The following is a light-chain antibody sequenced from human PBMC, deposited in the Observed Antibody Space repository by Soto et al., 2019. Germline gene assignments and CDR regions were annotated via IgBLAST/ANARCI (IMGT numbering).Light chain of an antibody. CDR3: QQYYSYPFFT. CDR2: AAS. V-gene: IGKV1-8*01. CDR1: QGISSY. Sequence: QRTRCPSSLSASTGDIATIIVRASQGISSYLAWYQQKPGKAPKLLIYAASTLQSGVPSRFSGSGSGIDFTLTISCLQSEDFATYYCQQYYSYPFFTFGPGT. J-gene: IGKJ3*01.